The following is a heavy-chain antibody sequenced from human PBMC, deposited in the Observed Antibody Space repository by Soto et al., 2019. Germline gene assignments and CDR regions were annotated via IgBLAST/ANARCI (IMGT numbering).Heavy chain of an antibody. V-gene: IGHV4-59*01. CDR3: ARATWIYSSQSSYYYYGMDV. CDR1: GGSISSYY. Sequence: PSETLSLTCTVSGGSISSYYWSWVRQPPGKGLEWIGYIYYSGSTNYNPSLKSRVTISVDTSKNQFSLKLSSVTAADTAVYYCARATWIYSSQSSYYYYGMDVWGQGTTVTVS. D-gene: IGHD6-13*01. J-gene: IGHJ6*02. CDR2: IYYSGST.